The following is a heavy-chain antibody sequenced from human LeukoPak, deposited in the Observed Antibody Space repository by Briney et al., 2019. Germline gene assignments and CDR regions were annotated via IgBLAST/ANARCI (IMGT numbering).Heavy chain of an antibody. CDR2: IYSGGST. D-gene: IGHD3-3*01. V-gene: IGHV3-53*01. Sequence: GGSLRLSCAASGFTFNNYAMNWVRQAPGKGLEWVSVIYSGGSTYYADSVKGRFTISRDNSKNTLYLQMNSLRAEDTAVYYCARGGPYYDFWSGYYPGAFDIWGQGTMVTVSS. J-gene: IGHJ3*02. CDR1: GFTFNNYA. CDR3: ARGGPYYDFWSGYYPGAFDI.